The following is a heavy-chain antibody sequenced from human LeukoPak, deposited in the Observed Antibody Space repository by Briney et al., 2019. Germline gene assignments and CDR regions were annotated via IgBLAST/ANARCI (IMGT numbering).Heavy chain of an antibody. CDR2: ISSSGSTI. CDR3: ARDPSYSSRWRTGPDAFDI. D-gene: IGHD6-19*01. J-gene: IGHJ3*02. V-gene: IGHV3-48*03. Sequence: GGSLRLSCAASGFTFCSYEMNWVRQAPGKGLEWVSYISSSGSTIYYADSVKGRLTISRDNAKNSLYLQMNSLRAEDTAVYYCARDPSYSSRWRTGPDAFDIWGQGTMVTVSS. CDR1: GFTFCSYE.